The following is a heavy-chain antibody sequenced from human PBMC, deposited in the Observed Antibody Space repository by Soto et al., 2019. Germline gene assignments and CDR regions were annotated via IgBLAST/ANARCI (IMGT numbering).Heavy chain of an antibody. J-gene: IGHJ6*02. CDR2: ISAAGDP. CDR3: ARTDRDFYGVDV. Sequence: EVQLVESGGGLVQPGGSLRLSCAASGFTFRNYDMHWVRQGTGKGLEWVSGISAAGDPDYADSVEGRFTISRENAQNSFFLQMTSLRFGDTAVYYCARTDRDFYGVDVWGQGTTVIVSS. CDR1: GFTFRNYD. V-gene: IGHV3-13*05.